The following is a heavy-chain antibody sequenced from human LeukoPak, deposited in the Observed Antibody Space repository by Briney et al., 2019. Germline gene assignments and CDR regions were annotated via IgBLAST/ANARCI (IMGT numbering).Heavy chain of an antibody. Sequence: GGTLRLSCAASGFTFSSYGMSWVRQAPGKGLEWVSAISGSGGSTYYADSVKGRFTISRDNSKNTLYLQMNSLRAEDTAVYYCARVGSTSGYDLVLPFDYWGQGTLVTVSS. CDR1: GFTFSSYG. CDR3: ARVGSTSGYDLVLPFDY. D-gene: IGHD5-12*01. CDR2: ISGSGGST. V-gene: IGHV3-23*01. J-gene: IGHJ4*02.